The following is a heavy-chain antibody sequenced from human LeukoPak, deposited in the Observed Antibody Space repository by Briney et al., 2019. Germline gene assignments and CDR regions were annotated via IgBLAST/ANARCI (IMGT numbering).Heavy chain of an antibody. CDR1: GFRFSYHD. V-gene: IGHV3-21*01. CDR3: ARGEVWFDP. CDR2: ISSSNNYI. Sequence: GGSLRLSCAASGFRFSYHDMHWVRQAPGKGLEWVSSISSSNNYIYYADSVKGRFTISRDNAKNSLYLQMNSLRAEDTAVYYCARGEVWFDPWGQGTLVTVSS. J-gene: IGHJ5*02. D-gene: IGHD1-26*01.